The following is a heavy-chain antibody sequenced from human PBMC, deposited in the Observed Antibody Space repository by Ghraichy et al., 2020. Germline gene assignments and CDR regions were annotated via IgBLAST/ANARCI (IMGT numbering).Heavy chain of an antibody. Sequence: RGSLRLSCAASGFPFSSYGMHWVRQAPGKGLEWVASIWNDGSNKYYVDSVKGRFTISRDNSKNSLYLQMNSLRAEDTAVYYCARSPKDIVVVPPAKTYYYYYMDVWGKGTTVTVSS. CDR1: GFPFSSYG. D-gene: IGHD2-2*01. CDR2: IWNDGSNK. J-gene: IGHJ6*03. CDR3: ARSPKDIVVVPPAKTYYYYYMDV. V-gene: IGHV3-33*01.